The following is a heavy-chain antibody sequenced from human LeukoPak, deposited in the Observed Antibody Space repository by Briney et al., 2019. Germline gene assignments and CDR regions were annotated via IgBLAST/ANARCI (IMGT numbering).Heavy chain of an antibody. D-gene: IGHD3-9*01. Sequence: SETLSLTCTVSGGSISSGSYYWSWIRQPAGKGLEWIGRIYTSGSTNYNPSLKSRVTISVDTSKNQFSLKLSSVTAADTAVYYCARDSYDILTGYSHFDYWGQGTLVTVSS. J-gene: IGHJ4*02. CDR1: GGSISSGSYY. CDR2: IYTSGST. CDR3: ARDSYDILTGYSHFDY. V-gene: IGHV4-61*02.